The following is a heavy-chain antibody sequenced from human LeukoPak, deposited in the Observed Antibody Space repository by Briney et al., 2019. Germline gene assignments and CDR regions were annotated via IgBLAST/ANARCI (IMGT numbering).Heavy chain of an antibody. CDR1: GGTFSSYA. CDR3: ARGSGYDFGISFDY. Sequence: SVKVSCKASGGTFSSYAISWVRQTPGQGLEWMGRIIPILGIANYAQKFQGRVTITADKSTSTAYMELSSLRSEDTAVYYCARGSGYDFGISFDYWGQGTLVTVSS. V-gene: IGHV1-69*04. J-gene: IGHJ4*02. CDR2: IIPILGIA. D-gene: IGHD5-12*01.